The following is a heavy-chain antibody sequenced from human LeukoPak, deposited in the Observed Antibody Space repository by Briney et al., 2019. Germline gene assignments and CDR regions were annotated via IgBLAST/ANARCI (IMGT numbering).Heavy chain of an antibody. CDR2: INPNSGST. J-gene: IGHJ4*02. V-gene: IGHV1-2*02. CDR3: AGLPRYNWNEPLDY. D-gene: IGHD1-20*01. Sequence: ASVKVSCKTAGYTFTDCYMHWVRQAPGQGLEWMGWINPNSGSTKYAQKFQGRVTMTRDTSINTAYMELSRLTYDDTAVYYCAGLPRYNWNEPLDYWGQGTLVTVSS. CDR1: GYTFTDCY.